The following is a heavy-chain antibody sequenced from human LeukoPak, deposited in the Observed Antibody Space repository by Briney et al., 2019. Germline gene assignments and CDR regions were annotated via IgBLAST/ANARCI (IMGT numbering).Heavy chain of an antibody. CDR2: ISTDGSST. Sequence: GGSLRLSCAASGFTFSSYWMHWVRQAPGKGLVWVSRISTDGSSTTYADSVKGRFTISRDNAKDTLYLQMNSLRAEDTAVYYCAELGITMIGGVWGKGTTVTISS. J-gene: IGHJ6*04. V-gene: IGHV3-74*01. D-gene: IGHD3-10*02. CDR3: AELGITMIGGV. CDR1: GFTFSSYW.